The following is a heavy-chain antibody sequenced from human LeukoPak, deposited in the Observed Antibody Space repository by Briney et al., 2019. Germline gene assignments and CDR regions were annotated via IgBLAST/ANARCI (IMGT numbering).Heavy chain of an antibody. CDR2: IYHSGST. CDR1: GGSISSGSYY. Sequence: SSETLSLTCTVSGGSISSGSYYWSWIRQPAGKGLEWIGRIYHSGSTYYNPSLRSRVTISVDTSKNQFSLKLSSVTAADTAVYYCARAVAAKIYYYYMDVWGKGTMVTVSS. CDR3: ARAVAAKIYYYYMDV. J-gene: IGHJ6*03. V-gene: IGHV4-39*07. D-gene: IGHD1-26*01.